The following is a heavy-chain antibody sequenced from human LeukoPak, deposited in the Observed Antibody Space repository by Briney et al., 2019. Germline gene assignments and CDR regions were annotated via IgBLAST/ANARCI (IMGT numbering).Heavy chain of an antibody. J-gene: IGHJ4*02. Sequence: SVTVSCKASGGTFSSYTISWVRQAPGQGLEWMGRIIPILGIANNAQKFQGRVTITADKSTSTAYMELSSLRSEDTAVYYCARDREGGSYDYYFDYWGQGTLVTVSS. D-gene: IGHD5-18*01. CDR3: ARDREGGSYDYYFDY. V-gene: IGHV1-69*04. CDR1: GGTFSSYT. CDR2: IIPILGIA.